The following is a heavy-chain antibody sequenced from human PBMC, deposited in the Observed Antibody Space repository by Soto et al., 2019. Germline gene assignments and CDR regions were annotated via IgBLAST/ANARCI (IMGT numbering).Heavy chain of an antibody. CDR1: GFTVSSNY. Sequence: PGGSLRLSCAASGFTVSSNYMSWVRQAPGKGLEWVSVIYSGGSTYYADSVKGRFTISRGNSKNTLYLQMNSLRAEDTAVYYCARDRRAAAAPRAGAFDIWGQGTMVTVSS. CDR3: ARDRRAAAAPRAGAFDI. CDR2: IYSGGST. J-gene: IGHJ3*02. V-gene: IGHV3-53*01. D-gene: IGHD6-13*01.